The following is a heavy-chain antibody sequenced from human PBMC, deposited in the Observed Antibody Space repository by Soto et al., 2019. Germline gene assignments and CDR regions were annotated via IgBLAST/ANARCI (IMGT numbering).Heavy chain of an antibody. J-gene: IGHJ6*02. Sequence: PSETLSLTCTVSGGSISSYYWSWIRQPPGKGLELIGYIYYSGSTNYNPSLKSRVTISVDTSKNQFSLKLSSVTAADTAVYYCARDPGYYDFWSGYLDVWGQGTTVTVSS. CDR2: IYYSGST. CDR3: ARDPGYYDFWSGYLDV. D-gene: IGHD3-3*01. CDR1: GGSISSYY. V-gene: IGHV4-59*01.